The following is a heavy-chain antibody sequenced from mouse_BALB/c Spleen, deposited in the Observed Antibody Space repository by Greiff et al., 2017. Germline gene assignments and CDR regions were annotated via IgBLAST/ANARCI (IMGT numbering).Heavy chain of an antibody. Sequence: VQLQQPGAALVRPGASVKLSCKAPGYPFTSYWLNWVTQRPGQGLEWFGMIHPSDSETRLNQKFKDKATLTVDKSSSTAYMQLSSPTSEDSAVYYCARPHYGNYGWFAYWGQGTLVTVSA. J-gene: IGHJ3*01. CDR1: GYPFTSYW. CDR2: IHPSDSET. D-gene: IGHD2-1*01. V-gene: IGHV1-61*01. CDR3: ARPHYGNYGWFAY.